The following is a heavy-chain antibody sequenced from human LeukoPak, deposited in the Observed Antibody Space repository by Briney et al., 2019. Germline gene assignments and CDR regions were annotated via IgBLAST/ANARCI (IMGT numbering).Heavy chain of an antibody. CDR2: ISAYNGNT. D-gene: IGHD3-10*01. J-gene: IGHJ4*02. V-gene: IGHV1-18*01. CDR1: GYTFTSYG. CDR3: ARGSITMVRGVIAPDY. Sequence: ASVKVSCKASGYTFTSYGISWVRQAPGQGLEWMGWISAYNGNTNYAQKLQGRVTMTTDTSTSTAYMELRSLRSDDTAVYYCARGSITMVRGVIAPDYWGQGTLVTVSS.